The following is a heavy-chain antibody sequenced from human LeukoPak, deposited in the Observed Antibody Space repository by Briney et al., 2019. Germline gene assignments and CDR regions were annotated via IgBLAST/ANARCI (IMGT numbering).Heavy chain of an antibody. CDR3: AGGIAAAGYDY. Sequence: SETLSLTCTVSGGSISSYYWSWIRQPPGRGLEWIGYIYYSGSTNYNPSLKSRVTTSVDTSKNQFSLKLSSVTAADTAVYYCAGGIAAAGYDYWGQGTLVTVSS. V-gene: IGHV4-59*08. CDR2: IYYSGST. D-gene: IGHD6-13*01. J-gene: IGHJ4*02. CDR1: GGSISSYY.